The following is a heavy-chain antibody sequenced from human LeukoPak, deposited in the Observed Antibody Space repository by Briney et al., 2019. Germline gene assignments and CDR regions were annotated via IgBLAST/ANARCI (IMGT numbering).Heavy chain of an antibody. CDR3: ARVAYDSSGYYYDY. J-gene: IGHJ4*02. CDR2: FDPEDGET. V-gene: IGHV1-24*01. Sequence: GASVKVSCKVSGYTLTELSMHWVRQAPGKGLEWMGGFDPEDGETIYAQKFQGRVTMTRNTSISTAYMELSSLRSEDTAVYYCARVAYDSSGYYYDYWGQGTLVTVSS. CDR1: GYTLTELS. D-gene: IGHD3-22*01.